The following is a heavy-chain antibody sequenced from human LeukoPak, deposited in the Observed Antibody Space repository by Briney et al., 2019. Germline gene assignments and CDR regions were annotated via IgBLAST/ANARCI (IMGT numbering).Heavy chain of an antibody. D-gene: IGHD3-16*01. J-gene: IGHJ5*02. CDR2: IYYSGST. V-gene: IGHV4-59*08. CDR3: ARGAGGSVDP. Sequence: SESLSLTCTVSGGSISGYFWSWIRQPPGKGLEWIGYIYYSGSTNYNPSLKSRVTISVDTSKNQFSLKLSSVTAADTAVYYCARGAGGSVDPWGQGTLVTVSS. CDR1: GGSISGYF.